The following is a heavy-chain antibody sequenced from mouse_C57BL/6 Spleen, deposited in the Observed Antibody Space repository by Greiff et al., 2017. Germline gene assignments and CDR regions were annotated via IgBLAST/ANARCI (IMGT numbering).Heavy chain of an antibody. J-gene: IGHJ4*01. D-gene: IGHD3-3*01. CDR2: ISYDGSN. CDR3: ARDDPREAMDY. CDR1: GYSITSGYY. V-gene: IGHV3-6*01. Sequence: EVQLQESGPGLVKPSQSLSLTCSVTGYSITSGYYWNWIRQFPGNKLEWMGYISYDGSNNYNPSLKNRNSITRDTSKNQFFLKLNSVTTEDTATYYCARDDPREAMDYWGQGTSVTVSS.